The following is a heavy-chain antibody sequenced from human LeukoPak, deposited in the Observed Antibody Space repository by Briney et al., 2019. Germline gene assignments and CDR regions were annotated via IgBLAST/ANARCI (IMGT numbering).Heavy chain of an antibody. CDR1: GFTFSSYG. V-gene: IGHV3-33*01. D-gene: IGHD3-16*01. Sequence: GGSLRLSCAASGFTFSSYGMHWVRQAPGKGLEWVAVIWYDGSNKYYADSVKGRFTISRDNSKNTLYLQMNSLRAEDTAVYYCAGGIGRDYFDYWGQGTLVTVSS. J-gene: IGHJ4*02. CDR3: AGGIGRDYFDY. CDR2: IWYDGSNK.